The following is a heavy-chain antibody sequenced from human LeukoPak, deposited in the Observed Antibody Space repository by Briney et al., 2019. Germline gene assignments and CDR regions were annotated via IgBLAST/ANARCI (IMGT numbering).Heavy chain of an antibody. CDR2: INPNSGGT. CDR3: ARDKGGYSLSWFVP. CDR1: GYTFAGYY. V-gene: IGHV1-2*02. J-gene: IGHJ5*02. Sequence: ASVKVSCKASGYTFAGYYMHWVRQAPGQGLEWMGWINPNSGGTNYAQKFQGRVTMTRDTSISTAYMELSRLRSDDTAVYYCARDKGGYSLSWFVPWGQGTLVTVSS. D-gene: IGHD5-18*01.